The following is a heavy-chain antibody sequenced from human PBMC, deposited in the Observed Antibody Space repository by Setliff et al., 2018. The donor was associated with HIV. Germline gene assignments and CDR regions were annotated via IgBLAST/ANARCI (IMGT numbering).Heavy chain of an antibody. D-gene: IGHD2-15*01. CDR3: ARASSRLNCSGGSCYRAPYAFDI. CDR2: IYYSGST. V-gene: IGHV4-59*08. Sequence: SETLSLTCTVSGGSISSYYWSWIRQPPGKGLEWIGYIYYSGSTNYNPSLKSRVTISADTSKNQFSLKLSSVTAADTAVYYCARASSRLNCSGGSCYRAPYAFDIWGQGTMVTVSS. J-gene: IGHJ3*02. CDR1: GGSISSYY.